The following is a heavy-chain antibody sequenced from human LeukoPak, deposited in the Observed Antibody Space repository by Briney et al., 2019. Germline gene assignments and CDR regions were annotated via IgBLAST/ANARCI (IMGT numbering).Heavy chain of an antibody. CDR1: GYTFTGSY. CDR2: INPNSGGT. D-gene: IGHD2-2*01. V-gene: IGHV1-2*06. CDR3: ARAKDCSSTSCYLWFDP. Sequence: GASVKVSCKASGYTFTGSYMHWVRQAPGQGLEWMGRINPNSGGTNYAQKFQGRVTMTRDTSISTAYMELSRLRSDDTAVYYCARAKDCSSTSCYLWFDPWGQGTLVTVSS. J-gene: IGHJ5*02.